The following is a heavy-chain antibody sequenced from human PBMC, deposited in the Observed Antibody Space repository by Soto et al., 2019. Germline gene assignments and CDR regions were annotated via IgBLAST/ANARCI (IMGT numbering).Heavy chain of an antibody. V-gene: IGHV3-48*03. J-gene: IGHJ4*02. D-gene: IGHD6-13*01. CDR3: ARRTIAAAGSDY. Sequence: EVQLVESGGGLVQPGGSLRLSCAASGFTFSSYEMNWVRKAPGKGLEWVSYISSSGSTIYYADSVKGRFTIPRDNAKNSLYLQMNSLRAEDTAVYYCARRTIAAAGSDYWGQGTLVTVSS. CDR2: ISSSGSTI. CDR1: GFTFSSYE.